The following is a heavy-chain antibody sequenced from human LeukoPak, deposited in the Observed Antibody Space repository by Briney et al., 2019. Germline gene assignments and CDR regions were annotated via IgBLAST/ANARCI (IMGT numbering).Heavy chain of an antibody. CDR1: GGSISSSSYY. D-gene: IGHD2-15*01. Sequence: SETLSLTCTVSGGSISSSSYYWGWSRQPPGKGLEWIGSIYYSGSTYYNPSLKSRVTISVDTSKNQFSLKLSSVTAADTAVYYCARLDKLYCSGGSCYSEYYYYYYMDVWGKGTTVTVSS. V-gene: IGHV4-39*01. CDR2: IYYSGST. CDR3: ARLDKLYCSGGSCYSEYYYYYYMDV. J-gene: IGHJ6*03.